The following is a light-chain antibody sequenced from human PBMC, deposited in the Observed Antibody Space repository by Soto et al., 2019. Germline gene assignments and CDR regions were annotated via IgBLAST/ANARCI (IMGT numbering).Light chain of an antibody. V-gene: IGKV1-12*01. CDR3: QQANSFPLT. CDR2: TGS. Sequence: DIQMTQSPSSVSASVGDRVSITCRASQGISNWLAWYQQKPGRAPKLLIYTGSSLQSGVPSRFSGTSSGTYFPLTISRLQPEDVATYYCQQANSFPLTFGGGTKVEIK. J-gene: IGKJ4*01. CDR1: QGISNW.